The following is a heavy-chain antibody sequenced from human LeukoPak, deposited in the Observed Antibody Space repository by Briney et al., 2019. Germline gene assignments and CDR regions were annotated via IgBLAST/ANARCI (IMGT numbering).Heavy chain of an antibody. CDR2: IYYSGST. Sequence: SETLSLTCTVSGGSISSYYWSWIRQPPGKGLEWIGYIYYSGSTNYNPSLKSRVTISVDTSKNQFSLKLSSVTAADKAVYYCARHEGYSSSQPFGYWGQGTLVTVSS. CDR3: ARHEGYSSSQPFGY. J-gene: IGHJ4*02. CDR1: GGSISSYY. V-gene: IGHV4-59*08. D-gene: IGHD6-13*01.